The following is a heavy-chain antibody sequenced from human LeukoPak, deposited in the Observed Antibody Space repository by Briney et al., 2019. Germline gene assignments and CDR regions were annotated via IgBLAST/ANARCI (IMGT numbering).Heavy chain of an antibody. CDR3: ARGQRPQQLVQRRYYYYYMDV. D-gene: IGHD6-13*01. V-gene: IGHV1-69*05. Sequence: ASVKVSCKASGGTFSSYAISWVRQAPGQGLEWMGGIIPIFGTANYAQKFQGRVTITTDESTSTAYMELSSLRSEGTAVYYCARGQRPQQLVQRRYYYYYMDVWGKGTTVTVSS. CDR1: GGTFSSYA. J-gene: IGHJ6*03. CDR2: IIPIFGTA.